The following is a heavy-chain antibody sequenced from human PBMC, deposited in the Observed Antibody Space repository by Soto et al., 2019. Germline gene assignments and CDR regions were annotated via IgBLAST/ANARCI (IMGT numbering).Heavy chain of an antibody. J-gene: IGHJ6*01. CDR2: IIPIFGTA. CDR3: AIARIVATIYYYYYGMGV. CDR1: GGTFSSYA. V-gene: IGHV1-69*13. D-gene: IGHD5-12*01. Sequence: SVKVSCKASGGTFSSYAISWVRQAPGQGLEWMGGIIPIFGTANYAQKFQGRVTITADESTSTAYMELSSLRSEDTAVYYCAIARIVATIYYYYYGMGVWGQGTTVTVSS.